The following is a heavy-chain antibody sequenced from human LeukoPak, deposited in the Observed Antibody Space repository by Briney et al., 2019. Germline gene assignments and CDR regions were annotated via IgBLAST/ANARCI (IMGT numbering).Heavy chain of an antibody. Sequence: GGSLRLSCAASGFTVSSNYMSWVRQAPGKGLGWVAVIYSGGSTYYADSVRGRFTISRDNSKNTLYLQMNSLRAEDTAVYYCARGNHYYGSGGYLPDAFDIWGQGTMVTVSS. CDR2: IYSGGST. J-gene: IGHJ3*02. CDR3: ARGNHYYGSGGYLPDAFDI. V-gene: IGHV3-53*01. D-gene: IGHD3-10*01. CDR1: GFTVSSNY.